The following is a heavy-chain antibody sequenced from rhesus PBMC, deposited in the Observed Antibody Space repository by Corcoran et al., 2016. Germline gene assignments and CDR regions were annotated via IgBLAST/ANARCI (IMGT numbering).Heavy chain of an antibody. V-gene: IGHV1-111*02. Sequence: EVQLVQSGAEVQKPGASVKISCKASGYTFTDYYLHWVRQAPGKGLEWMVRVDPEDGEAIHAQKFQDRLTITADTSTDTAYMELSSLRSEDTAVYYCATEWADTAGTVLYYWGQGVLVTVSS. CDR1: GYTFTDYY. J-gene: IGHJ4*01. D-gene: IGHD5-24*01. CDR2: VDPEDGEA. CDR3: ATEWADTAGTVLYY.